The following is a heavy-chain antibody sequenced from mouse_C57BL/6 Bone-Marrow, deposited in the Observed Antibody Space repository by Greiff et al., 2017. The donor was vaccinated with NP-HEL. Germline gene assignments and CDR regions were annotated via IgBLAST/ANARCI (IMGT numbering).Heavy chain of an antibody. J-gene: IGHJ1*03. D-gene: IGHD1-1*01. CDR2: ISRGSSTI. CDR3: AGGRVITTVVATTDWYFDV. CDR1: GFTFSDYG. V-gene: IGHV5-17*01. Sequence: EVKLQESGGGLVKPGGSLKLSCAASGFTFSDYGMHWVRQAPEKGLEWVAYISRGSSTIYYADTVKGRFTISRDNAKNTLFLQMTSLRSEDTAMYYCAGGRVITTVVATTDWYFDVWGTGTTVTVSS.